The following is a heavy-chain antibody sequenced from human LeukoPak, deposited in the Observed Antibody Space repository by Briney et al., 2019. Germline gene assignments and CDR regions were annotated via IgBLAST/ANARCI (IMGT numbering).Heavy chain of an antibody. CDR3: ARTYYYDSSGYHDAFDI. CDR1: GFNISPYS. Sequence: GESLRLSCAASGFNISPYSLSWLRQTPGKGLEWVAYINKDGSEKAYVDSVKGRFTISRDNAKDSLYLQLNSLSAEDTAVYYCARTYYYDSSGYHDAFDIWGQGTMVTVSS. V-gene: IGHV3-7*01. J-gene: IGHJ3*02. D-gene: IGHD3-22*01. CDR2: INKDGSEK.